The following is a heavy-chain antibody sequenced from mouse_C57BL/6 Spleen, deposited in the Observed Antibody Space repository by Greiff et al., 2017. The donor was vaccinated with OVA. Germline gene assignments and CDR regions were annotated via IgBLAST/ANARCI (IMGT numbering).Heavy chain of an antibody. CDR1: GFTFSDYG. CDR3: ARGKGYVDV. Sequence: EVKVVESGGGLVKPGGSLKLSCAASGFTFSDYGMHWVRQAPEKGLEWVAYISSGSSTIYYADTVKGRFTISRDNAKNTLFLQMTSLRSEDTAMYYCARGKGYVDVWGTGTTVTVSS. J-gene: IGHJ1*03. V-gene: IGHV5-17*01. CDR2: ISSGSSTI.